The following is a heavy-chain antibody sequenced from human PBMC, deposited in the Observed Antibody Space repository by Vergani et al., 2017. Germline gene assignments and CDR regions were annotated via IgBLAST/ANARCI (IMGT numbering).Heavy chain of an antibody. CDR3: AGSELFWYFDL. V-gene: IGHV3-7*03. D-gene: IGHD3-10*01. J-gene: IGHJ2*01. Sequence: EVQLVESGGGLVQPGGSLRLSCAASGFTFSSYWMSWVRQAPGKGLEWVDNIKQDGSEKYYVDSVKGRFTISRDNAKNSLYLQMNSLRAEDTAVYYCAGSELFWYFDLWGRGTLVTVSS. CDR2: IKQDGSEK. CDR1: GFTFSSYW.